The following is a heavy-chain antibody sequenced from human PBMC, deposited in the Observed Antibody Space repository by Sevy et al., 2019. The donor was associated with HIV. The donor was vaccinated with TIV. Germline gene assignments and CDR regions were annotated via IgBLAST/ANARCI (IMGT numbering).Heavy chain of an antibody. CDR2: IKQDGSEK. V-gene: IGHV3-7*03. CDR1: GFTFSNYW. D-gene: IGHD3-16*02. J-gene: IGHJ4*02. Sequence: GGSLRLSCAASGFTFSNYWMTWVRQAPGKGLEWVAHIKQDGSEKHYVDSVKGRFTISRDNSKNSVYLQMNSLRAEETAVYFCAGEGYYDYIWGSYRYFNDYWGQGTLVTVSS. CDR3: AGEGYYDYIWGSYRYFNDY.